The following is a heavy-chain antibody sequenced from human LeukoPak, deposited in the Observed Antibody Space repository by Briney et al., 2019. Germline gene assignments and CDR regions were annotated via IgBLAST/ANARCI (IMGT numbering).Heavy chain of an antibody. D-gene: IGHD3-22*01. CDR3: ARDSGPYYYDSSGYPDY. J-gene: IGHJ4*02. V-gene: IGHV3-48*01. CDR2: ISGTSSAM. CDR1: GFTFSSYS. Sequence: GGSLRLSCAASGFTFSSYSMNWVRQAPGKGLEWLSYISGTSSAMYYADSVKGRFTISRDNSKNTLYLQMNSLRAEDTAVYYCARDSGPYYYDSSGYPDYWGQGTLVTVSS.